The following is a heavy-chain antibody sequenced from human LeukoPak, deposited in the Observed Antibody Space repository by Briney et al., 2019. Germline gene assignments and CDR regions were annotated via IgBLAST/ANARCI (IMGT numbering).Heavy chain of an antibody. D-gene: IGHD4-23*01. CDR2: IIEGGDVT. Sequence: GGSLRLSCAASGFSFGSYAMSWVRQAPGKGLEWVSAIIEGGDVTFYTDSVKGRFTISRDNSKNTLYLQMNSLRAEDTALYYCAKGTAQWELYDYWGQGTLVTVSS. J-gene: IGHJ4*02. V-gene: IGHV3-23*01. CDR3: AKGTAQWELYDY. CDR1: GFSFGSYA.